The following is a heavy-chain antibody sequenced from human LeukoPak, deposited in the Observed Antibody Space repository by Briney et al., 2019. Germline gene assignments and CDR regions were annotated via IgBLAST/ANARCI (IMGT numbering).Heavy chain of an antibody. D-gene: IGHD3-10*01. V-gene: IGHV4-34*01. J-gene: IGHJ4*02. CDR1: GGSFSGYY. CDR2: INHRGST. CDR3: ARKIWFGENDY. Sequence: SETLSLTCAVYGGSFSGYYWSWIRQPPGKGLEWIGEINHRGSTNYNPSLKSRVTISVGTSKNQFSLKLSSVTAADTAVYYCARKIWFGENDYWGQGTLVTVSS.